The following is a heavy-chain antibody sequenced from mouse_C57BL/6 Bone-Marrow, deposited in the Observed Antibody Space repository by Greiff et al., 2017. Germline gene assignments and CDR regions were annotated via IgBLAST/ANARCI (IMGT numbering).Heavy chain of an antibody. CDR3: ARTLRQIDD. V-gene: IGHV1-59*01. CDR1: GYTFTSYW. Sequence: QVQLQQPGAELVRPGTSVKLSCKASGYTFTSYWMHWVKQRPGQGLEWIGVIDPSDSYTNYNQKFKGKATLTVDTSSSTAYMQLSSLTSEDSAVYYCARTLRQIDDWGQGTTLTVSS. D-gene: IGHD2-12*01. J-gene: IGHJ2*01. CDR2: IDPSDSYT.